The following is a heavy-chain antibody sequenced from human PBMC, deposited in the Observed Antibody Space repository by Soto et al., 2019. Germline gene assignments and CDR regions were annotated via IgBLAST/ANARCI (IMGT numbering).Heavy chain of an antibody. J-gene: IGHJ6*02. V-gene: IGHV3-30*18. CDR2: ISYDGSNK. CDR3: AKEERAARPGGYYYYGMDV. Sequence: GGSLRLSCAASGFTFSSYGMHWVRQAPGKGLEWVAVISYDGSNKYYADSVKGRFTISRDNSKNTLYLQMNSLRAEDTAVYYCAKEERAARPGGYYYYGMDVWGQGTTVTVSS. CDR1: GFTFSSYG. D-gene: IGHD6-6*01.